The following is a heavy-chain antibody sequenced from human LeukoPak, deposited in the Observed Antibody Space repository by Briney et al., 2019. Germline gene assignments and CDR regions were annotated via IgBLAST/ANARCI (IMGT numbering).Heavy chain of an antibody. CDR3: ARTGYYYYYMDV. J-gene: IGHJ6*03. Sequence: SETLSLTCTVSGGSISSSSYYWGWIRQPPGKGLEWIGSIYYSGSTYYNPSLKSRVTISVDTSKNQFSPKLSPVTAADTAVYYCARTGYYYYYMDVWGKGTTVTVSS. CDR1: GGSISSSSYY. CDR2: IYYSGST. V-gene: IGHV4-39*07.